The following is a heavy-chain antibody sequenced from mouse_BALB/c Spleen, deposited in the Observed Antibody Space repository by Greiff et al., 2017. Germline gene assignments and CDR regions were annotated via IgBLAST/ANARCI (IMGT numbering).Heavy chain of an antibody. J-gene: IGHJ3*01. CDR3: AGEMGKISYGYDDGFAY. V-gene: IGHV5-6-3*01. D-gene: IGHD2-2*01. CDR2: INSNGGST. Sequence: DVQLVESGGGLVQPGGSLKLSCAASGFTFSSYGMSWVRQTPDKRLELVATINSNGGSTYYPDSVKGRFTISRDNAKNTMYLQMSSLKSEDTAMYYCAGEMGKISYGYDDGFAYWGQGTLVTVSA. CDR1: GFTFSSYG.